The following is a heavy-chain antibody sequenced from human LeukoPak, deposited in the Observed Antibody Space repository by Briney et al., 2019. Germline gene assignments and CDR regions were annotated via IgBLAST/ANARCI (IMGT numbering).Heavy chain of an antibody. CDR2: IKSDGSGT. J-gene: IGHJ4*02. CDR3: SSGSYHNDY. Sequence: GGSLRLSCTASGLTFSTYWMHWVRQAPGKGPVWLAHIKSDGSGTTYADSVKGRFTISRDNAKNALYLQMNSLRAEDTAVYYCSSGSYHNDYWGQGTLVTVSS. V-gene: IGHV3-74*01. CDR1: GLTFSTYW. D-gene: IGHD3-10*01.